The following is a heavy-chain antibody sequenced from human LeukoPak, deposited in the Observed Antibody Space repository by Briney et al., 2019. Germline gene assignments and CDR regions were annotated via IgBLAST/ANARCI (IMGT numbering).Heavy chain of an antibody. D-gene: IGHD2-8*01. CDR1: GFTFSSYA. J-gene: IGHJ4*02. CDR2: ISGSVGSP. Sequence: QPGGSLRLSCAASGFTFSSYAMNWVRQAPGKGLEWVSSISGSVGSPYYADSVKGRFTISRGNSKNTLYLQMNSLRAEDTAVYYCAKDRRTLYCSNGVCSYFSNFDYWGQGTLVTVSS. V-gene: IGHV3-23*01. CDR3: AKDRRTLYCSNGVCSYFSNFDY.